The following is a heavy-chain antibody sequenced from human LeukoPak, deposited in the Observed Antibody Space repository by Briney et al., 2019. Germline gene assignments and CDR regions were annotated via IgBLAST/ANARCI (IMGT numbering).Heavy chain of an antibody. Sequence: GGSLRLSCAASGVTFSSYGMHGVRQAPGKGLEWVALISSDGNDKLYGDSVKGRFTISRDDSKSTLYLQMNSLRAEDTAVYYCTTKVIRGNSGDDYDDWGQGTLVTVSS. CDR3: TTKVIRGNSGDDYDD. CDR2: ISSDGNDK. J-gene: IGHJ4*02. V-gene: IGHV3-30*03. CDR1: GVTFSSYG. D-gene: IGHD5-12*01.